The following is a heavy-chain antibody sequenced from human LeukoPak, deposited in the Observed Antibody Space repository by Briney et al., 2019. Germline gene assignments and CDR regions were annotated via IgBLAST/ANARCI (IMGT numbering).Heavy chain of an antibody. D-gene: IGHD2-2*01. CDR1: GFTFNYYV. CDR3: AKGPLRGTAAAIDY. V-gene: IGHV3-30*18. Sequence: PGGSLRRSCAASGFTFNYYVMHWGRWAPGKGLQWLPVISYDGRNIHYPDSVKGRFTISRDISTDTLWLQMDSLRTEDTAVYYCAKGPLRGTAAAIDYWGQGTLVTVSS. CDR2: ISYDGRNI. J-gene: IGHJ4*02.